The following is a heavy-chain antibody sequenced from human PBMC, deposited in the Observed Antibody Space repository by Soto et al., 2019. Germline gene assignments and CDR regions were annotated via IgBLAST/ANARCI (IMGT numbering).Heavy chain of an antibody. CDR2: IIPIPGIA. Sequence: QVQLVQSGAEVKKPGSSVKVSCKASGGTFSSYTISWVRQAPGQGLEWKGRIIPIPGIANYAQKFQGRVTITAEKFTSRAYMDLTSLRSDDAAVYFCAEVVYGDYAFDIWGQGTMVTVSS. D-gene: IGHD4-17*01. CDR1: GGTFSSYT. CDR3: AEVVYGDYAFDI. J-gene: IGHJ3*02. V-gene: IGHV1-69*02.